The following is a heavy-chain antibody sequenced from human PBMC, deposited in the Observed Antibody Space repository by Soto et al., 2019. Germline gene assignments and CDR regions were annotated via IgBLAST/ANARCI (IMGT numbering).Heavy chain of an antibody. J-gene: IGHJ6*02. Sequence: QVQLVQSGAEVKKPGASVKASCQASGYTFTSYGITWVRQAPGQGLEWMGWISANNGNTNYAQKLQGSVTMTTDTSPSTASVELRSLRSDDTAVYYCASGDLFTVPPRLLSMYVWGQGTTVTVSS. D-gene: IGHD4-4*01. CDR1: GYTFTSYG. V-gene: IGHV1-18*01. CDR3: ASGDLFTVPPRLLSMYV. CDR2: ISANNGNT.